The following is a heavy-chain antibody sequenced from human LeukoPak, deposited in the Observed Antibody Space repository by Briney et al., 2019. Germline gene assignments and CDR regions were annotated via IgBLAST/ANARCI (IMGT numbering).Heavy chain of an antibody. D-gene: IGHD1-1*01. CDR3: AKAGRYNWNADYFDY. J-gene: IGHJ4*02. V-gene: IGHV3-23*01. CDR2: ISGSGAGT. CDR1: GFTFSNYA. Sequence: TGGSLRLSCAASGFTFSNYAMSWVRQAPGKGLEWVSVISGSGAGTNYADSVRGRFTISRDNSKNTLYLQMNSLRAEDTAVYYCAKAGRYNWNADYFDYWGQGTLVTVSS.